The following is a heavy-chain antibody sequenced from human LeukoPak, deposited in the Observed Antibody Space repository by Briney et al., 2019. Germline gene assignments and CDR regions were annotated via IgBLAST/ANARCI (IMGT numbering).Heavy chain of an antibody. CDR3: ARASGDIVETATMGSY. Sequence: GGSLSLSCAASGFTFNSYSMNWVRQAPGKGLEWVSSISSSSSSIYYADSVKGRFTISRDNAKNSLYLQMNSLRAEDTAVYYCARASGDIVETATMGSYWGQGTLVTVSS. J-gene: IGHJ4*02. CDR1: GFTFNSYS. V-gene: IGHV3-21*01. D-gene: IGHD5-18*01. CDR2: ISSSSSSI.